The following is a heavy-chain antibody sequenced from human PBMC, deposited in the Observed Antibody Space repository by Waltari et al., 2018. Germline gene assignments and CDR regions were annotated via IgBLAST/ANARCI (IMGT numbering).Heavy chain of an antibody. CDR2: IYSDGST. V-gene: IGHV3-53*04. D-gene: IGHD1-20*01. Sequence: EVQLVESGGGLVQPWGSLRLSCAVSGFTVSSNYLGWVRQAPGKGLGWVSFIYSDGSTYYADSVKGRLTIPSHNSKNMVYLQMNSLRVEDTAVYYCARGPLTGTTAWFDPWGLGTLVTVSS. CDR3: ARGPLTGTTAWFDP. J-gene: IGHJ5*02. CDR1: GFTVSSNY.